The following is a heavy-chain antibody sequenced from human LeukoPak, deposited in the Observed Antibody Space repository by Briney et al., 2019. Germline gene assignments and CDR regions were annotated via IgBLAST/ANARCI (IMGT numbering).Heavy chain of an antibody. D-gene: IGHD5-18*01. CDR2: INRDGSST. J-gene: IGHJ4*02. CDR3: ARGGGYSYGSFDY. CDR1: GVLFSNYW. V-gene: IGHV3-74*01. Sequence: PGGSLRLSCAASGVLFSNYWMHWVRQAPGKGLVWVSRINRDGSSTSYADSVKGRFTISRDNAKNTLYLQMNSLRAEDTAVHYCARGGGYSYGSFDYWGQGTLVTVSS.